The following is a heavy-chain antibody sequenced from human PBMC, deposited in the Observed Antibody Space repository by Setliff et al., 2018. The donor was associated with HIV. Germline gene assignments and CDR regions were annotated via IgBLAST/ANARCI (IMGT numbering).Heavy chain of an antibody. CDR2: IKQDESEE. J-gene: IGHJ4*02. CDR1: GFTFSSHC. CDR3: ARARWNDVSPLYYSDL. Sequence: GGSLRLSCAASGFTFSSHCMSWVRQAPGKGLEWVANIKQDESEEWYADSVKGRFTISRDNTKNSLYLQINSLSAEDTAVYYCARARWNDVSPLYYSDLWGQGTLVTVSS. D-gene: IGHD1-1*01. V-gene: IGHV3-7*03.